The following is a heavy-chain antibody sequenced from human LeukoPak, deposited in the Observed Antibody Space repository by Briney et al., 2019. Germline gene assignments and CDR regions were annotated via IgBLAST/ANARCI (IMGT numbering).Heavy chain of an antibody. Sequence: GGSLRLSCAASGFTFSNYWMAWVRQSPGKGLEWVANIKQDGIEKNYVDSVRGRFTISRDNAKSSLFLQMSSLRVDDTAVYYCARQSSDYYYYYIDVWGEGTTVIVSS. CDR2: IKQDGIEK. CDR3: ARQSSDYYYYYIDV. CDR1: GFTFSNYW. J-gene: IGHJ6*03. V-gene: IGHV3-7*01.